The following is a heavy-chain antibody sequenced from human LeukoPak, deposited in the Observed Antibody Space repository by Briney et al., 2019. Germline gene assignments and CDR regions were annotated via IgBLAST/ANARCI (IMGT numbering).Heavy chain of an antibody. CDR2: ISSSSSYI. D-gene: IGHD6-13*01. V-gene: IGHV3-21*01. J-gene: IGHJ4*02. CDR3: ARGGGYSSSWYFYY. CDR1: GFTFSSYS. Sequence: GGSLRLSCAASGFTFSSYSKNWVRQAPGKGLEWVSSISSSSSYIYYADSVKGRFTISRDNAKNSLYLQMNSLRAEDTAVYYCARGGGYSSSWYFYYWGQGTLVTVSS.